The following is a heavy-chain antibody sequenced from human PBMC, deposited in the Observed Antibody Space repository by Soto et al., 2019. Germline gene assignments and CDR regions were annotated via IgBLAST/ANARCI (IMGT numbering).Heavy chain of an antibody. CDR2: IYHSGST. Sequence: SETLSLTCAVSGGSISSGGYSWSWLRQPPGKGLEWIGYIYHSGSTYYNPSLKSRVTISVDRSKNQFSLKLSSVTAADTAVYYCARTPGDSSGYYYLDYWGQGTLVTVSS. D-gene: IGHD3-22*01. CDR3: ARTPGDSSGYYYLDY. J-gene: IGHJ4*02. CDR1: GGSISSGGYS. V-gene: IGHV4-30-2*01.